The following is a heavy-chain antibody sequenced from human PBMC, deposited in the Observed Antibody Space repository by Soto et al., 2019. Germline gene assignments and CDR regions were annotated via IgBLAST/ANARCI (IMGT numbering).Heavy chain of an antibody. Sequence: QVQLVQSGAEVKKPGASVKVSCKASGYTFTSYGISWVRQAPGQGLEWMGWISAYNGNTNYAQKLQDRVTMTTDTSTSTAYMELRSRRSDDTSVYYCARGPRYYYYILTGYYYDYWGQGTLGTVSS. CDR3: ARGPRYYYYILTGYYYDY. CDR2: ISAYNGNT. J-gene: IGHJ4*02. CDR1: GYTFTSYG. D-gene: IGHD3-9*01. V-gene: IGHV1-18*01.